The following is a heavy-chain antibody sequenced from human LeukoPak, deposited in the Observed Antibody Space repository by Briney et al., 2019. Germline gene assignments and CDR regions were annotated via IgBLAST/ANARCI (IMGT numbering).Heavy chain of an antibody. CDR3: ARELDSSDLYYFDY. J-gene: IGHJ4*02. D-gene: IGHD6-19*01. V-gene: IGHV3-23*01. CDR2: ISGSGGST. Sequence: PGGSLRLSCAASGFAFSSYAMSWVRQAPGKGLEWVSAISGSGGSTYYADSVKGRFTISRDNSKNTLYLQMNSLRAEDTAVYYCARELDSSDLYYFDYWGQGTLVTVSS. CDR1: GFAFSSYA.